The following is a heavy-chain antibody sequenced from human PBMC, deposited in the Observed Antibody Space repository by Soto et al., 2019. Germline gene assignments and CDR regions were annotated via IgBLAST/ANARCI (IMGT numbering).Heavy chain of an antibody. Sequence: SETLSLTCTVSGGSISSGGYYWSWIRQHPGKGLEWIGYIYYSGSTYYNPSLKSRVTISVDTSKNQFSLKLSSVTAADTAVYYCAREGRARPYYYYGMDVWGQGTTVT. CDR2: IYYSGST. V-gene: IGHV4-31*03. CDR3: AREGRARPYYYYGMDV. D-gene: IGHD6-6*01. CDR1: GGSISSGGYY. J-gene: IGHJ6*02.